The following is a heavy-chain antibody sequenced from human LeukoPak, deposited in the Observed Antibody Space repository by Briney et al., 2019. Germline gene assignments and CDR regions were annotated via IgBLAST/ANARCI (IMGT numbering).Heavy chain of an antibody. D-gene: IGHD2-2*01. CDR1: GGTFSSYD. Sequence: GASVTVSCKASGGTFSSYDISWVRQAPGQGLERMGGIMPMFGKTNYAQKFQGRVTTTADKATSTAYMELSSLRSEDTAVYYCAGGRTDIVVVPATLRNYYFDYWGQGTLVTVSS. J-gene: IGHJ4*02. V-gene: IGHV1-69*06. CDR2: IMPMFGKT. CDR3: AGGRTDIVVVPATLRNYYFDY.